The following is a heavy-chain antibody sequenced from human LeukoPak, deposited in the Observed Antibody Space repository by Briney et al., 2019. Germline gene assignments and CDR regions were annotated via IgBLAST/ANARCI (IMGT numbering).Heavy chain of an antibody. Sequence: PGGSLRLSCAASEFTLSSYWMHWVRQAPGKGLEWVSAISGSGGSTYYADSVKGRFTISRDNSKNTLYLQMNSLRAEDTAVYYCAKDGDSSSWPYYYYYYGMDVWGQGTTVTVSS. CDR2: ISGSGGST. CDR3: AKDGDSSSWPYYYYYYGMDV. J-gene: IGHJ6*02. CDR1: EFTLSSYW. D-gene: IGHD6-13*01. V-gene: IGHV3-23*01.